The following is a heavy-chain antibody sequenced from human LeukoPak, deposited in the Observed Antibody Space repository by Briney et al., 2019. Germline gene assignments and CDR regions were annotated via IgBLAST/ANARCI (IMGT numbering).Heavy chain of an antibody. Sequence: ASVKVSCKASGYTFITYYMHWVRQAPGQGLEWMGIINPNSRSTLYAQKFQGRVTMTSDTSTSTAYMELSSLRSEDTAVYYCARDIIAARRRKGGNWFDPWGQGTLVTVSS. CDR1: GYTFITYY. V-gene: IGHV1-46*01. CDR3: ARDIIAARRRKGGNWFDP. D-gene: IGHD6-6*01. CDR2: INPNSRST. J-gene: IGHJ5*02.